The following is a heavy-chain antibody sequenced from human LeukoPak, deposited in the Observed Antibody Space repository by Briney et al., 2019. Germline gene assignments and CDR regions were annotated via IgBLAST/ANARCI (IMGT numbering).Heavy chain of an antibody. V-gene: IGHV1-2*02. J-gene: IGHJ4*02. CDR3: ARGTLYRYDSSGYYFVV. Sequence: GASVKVSCKASGYTFTGYYMHWVRQAPGQGLEWMGWINPNSGGTNYAQKFQGRVTMTRDTSISTAYMELSRLRSDDTAVYYCARGTLYRYDSSGYYFVVWGQGTLVTVSS. CDR2: INPNSGGT. D-gene: IGHD3-22*01. CDR1: GYTFTGYY.